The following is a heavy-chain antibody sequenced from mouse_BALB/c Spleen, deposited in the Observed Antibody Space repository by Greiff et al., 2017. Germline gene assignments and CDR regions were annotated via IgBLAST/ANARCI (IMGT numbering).Heavy chain of an antibody. V-gene: IGHV3-8*02. Sequence: EVKLMESGPSLVKPSQTLSLTCSVTGDSITSGYWNWIRKFPGNKLEYMGYISYSGSTYYNPSLKSRISITRDTSKNQYYLQLNSVTTEDTATYYCARGGYGSRNYYAMDYWGQGTSVTVSS. D-gene: IGHD1-1*01. J-gene: IGHJ4*01. CDR1: GDSITSGY. CDR2: ISYSGST. CDR3: ARGGYGSRNYYAMDY.